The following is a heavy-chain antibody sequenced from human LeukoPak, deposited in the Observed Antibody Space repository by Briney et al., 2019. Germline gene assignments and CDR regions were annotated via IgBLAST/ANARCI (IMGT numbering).Heavy chain of an antibody. CDR3: AKSVTGEIGIAAELDY. V-gene: IGHV3-30*18. D-gene: IGHD6-13*01. Sequence: GGSLRLSCAASGFTFSSYGMHWVRQAPGKGLEWVAVISYDGSNKYYADSVKGRFTISRDNSKNTLYLQMNSLRAEDTAVYYCAKSVTGEIGIAAELDYWGQGTLVTVSS. J-gene: IGHJ4*02. CDR1: GFTFSSYG. CDR2: ISYDGSNK.